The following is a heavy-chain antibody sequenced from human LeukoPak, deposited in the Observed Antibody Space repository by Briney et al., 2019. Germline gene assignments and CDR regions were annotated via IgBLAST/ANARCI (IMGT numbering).Heavy chain of an antibody. J-gene: IGHJ4*02. Sequence: SETLSLTCGVSGYSISSGYYWGWIRQPPGKGLEWIGSIYHSGSTYYNPSLKSRVTISVDTSKNQFSLKLSSVTAADTAVYYCARHRGSGWYYFDYWGQGTLVTVSS. D-gene: IGHD6-19*01. CDR3: ARHRGSGWYYFDY. CDR1: GYSISSGYY. CDR2: IYHSGST. V-gene: IGHV4-38-2*01.